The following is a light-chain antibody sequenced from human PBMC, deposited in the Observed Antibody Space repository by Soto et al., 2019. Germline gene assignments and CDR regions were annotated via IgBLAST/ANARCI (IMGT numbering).Light chain of an antibody. CDR3: QQNYNYPRT. V-gene: IGKV1-6*01. J-gene: IGKJ1*01. Sequence: AIQMTQSPSSLSASVGDRVTITCRTSQAIGSNLGWYQQRPGKAPKLLIFAASGLQSGVPSRFSGSGSGTHFTLTITSLQPDDFATYYCQQNYNYPRTFGQGTKVEVK. CDR1: QAIGSN. CDR2: AAS.